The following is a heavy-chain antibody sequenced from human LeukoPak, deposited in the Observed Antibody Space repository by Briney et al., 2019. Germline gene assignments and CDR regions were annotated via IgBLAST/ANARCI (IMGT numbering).Heavy chain of an antibody. D-gene: IGHD5-18*01. Sequence: PGGSLRLSCAASGFTFISYAMSWVRQAPGKGLEWVSAVSGSGGSTYYADSVKGRFAISRDNAKNSLYLQTNGLRAEDTAVYYCARDPTPTQLWFRGTFDYWGQGALVTVSS. CDR2: VSGSGGST. J-gene: IGHJ4*02. V-gene: IGHV3-23*01. CDR3: ARDPTPTQLWFRGTFDY. CDR1: GFTFISYA.